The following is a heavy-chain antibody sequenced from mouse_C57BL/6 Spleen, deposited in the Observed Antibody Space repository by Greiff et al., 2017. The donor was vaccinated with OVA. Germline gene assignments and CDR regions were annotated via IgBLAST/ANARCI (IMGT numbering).Heavy chain of an antibody. D-gene: IGHD2-5*01. CDR2: IHPNSGST. CDR3: ARSYYSNQGYFDY. V-gene: IGHV1-64*01. Sequence: VQLQQPGAELVKPGASVKLSCKASGYTFTSYWMHWVKQRPGQGLEWIGMIHPNSGSTNYNEKFKSKATLTVDKSSSTAYMQLSSLTSEDSAVYYCARSYYSNQGYFDYWGQGTTLTVSS. J-gene: IGHJ2*01. CDR1: GYTFTSYW.